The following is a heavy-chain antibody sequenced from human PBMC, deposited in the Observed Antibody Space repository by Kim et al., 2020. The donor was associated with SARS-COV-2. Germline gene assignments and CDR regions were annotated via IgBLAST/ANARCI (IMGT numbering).Heavy chain of an antibody. D-gene: IGHD6-13*01. CDR3: AREGFQPGIAAALFGVVGWFDP. CDR2: ISYDGSNK. Sequence: GGSLRLSCAASGFTFSSYAMHWVRQAPGKGLEWVAVISYDGSNKYYADSVKGRFTISRDNSKNTLYLQMNSLRAEDTAVYYCAREGFQPGIAAALFGVVGWFDPWGQGTLVTVSS. CDR1: GFTFSSYA. J-gene: IGHJ5*02. V-gene: IGHV3-30*04.